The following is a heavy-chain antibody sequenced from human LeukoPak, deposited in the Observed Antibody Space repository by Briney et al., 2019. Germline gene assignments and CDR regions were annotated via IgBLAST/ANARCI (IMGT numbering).Heavy chain of an antibody. Sequence: SETLSLTCTVSGGSISSYYWSWIRQPPGKGLEWLGYIYHSGSTNYNPSLKSRVTISVDTSKNQFSLQLSSVTTADTAVYYCAKDVSSDWPSAGFDYWGQGTLVTVSS. CDR2: IYHSGST. CDR1: GGSISSYY. J-gene: IGHJ4*02. V-gene: IGHV4-59*01. D-gene: IGHD6-19*01. CDR3: AKDVSSDWPSAGFDY.